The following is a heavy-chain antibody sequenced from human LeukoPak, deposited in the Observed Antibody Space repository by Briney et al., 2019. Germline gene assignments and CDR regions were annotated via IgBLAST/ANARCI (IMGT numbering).Heavy chain of an antibody. D-gene: IGHD3-22*01. V-gene: IGHV3-23*01. Sequence: GGSLRLSCAASGITFSSYAMSWVRQAPGKGLEWVSSISGSGDSTYYADSVKGRFTISRDNSKNTLYLQMNSLRAEDTAVYYCARDYYYDSSGYYSPRTPFFDYWGQGTLVTVSS. CDR3: ARDYYYDSSGYYSPRTPFFDY. J-gene: IGHJ4*02. CDR1: GITFSSYA. CDR2: ISGSGDST.